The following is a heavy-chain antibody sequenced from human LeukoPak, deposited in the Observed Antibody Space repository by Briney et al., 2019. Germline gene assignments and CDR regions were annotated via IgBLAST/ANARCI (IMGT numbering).Heavy chain of an antibody. D-gene: IGHD3-3*01. CDR3: ARGRLYDFWSGNYYMDV. J-gene: IGHJ6*03. Sequence: ASVKVSFKASGYTFTGYYMHWVRQAPGQGREGMGWINPNSGGTNYAQKFQGRVTMTSDTSISTAYMELSRLRSDDTAVYYCARGRLYDFWSGNYYMDVWGKGTTVTVSS. CDR1: GYTFTGYY. V-gene: IGHV1-2*02. CDR2: INPNSGGT.